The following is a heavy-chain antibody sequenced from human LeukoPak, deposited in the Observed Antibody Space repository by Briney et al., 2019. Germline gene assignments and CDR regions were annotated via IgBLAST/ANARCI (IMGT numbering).Heavy chain of an antibody. Sequence: SETLSLTCTVSGGSVSSGSYYWSWIRQPPGKGLEWIGYIYYSGSTYYNPSLKSRVTISVDTSKNQFSLKLSSVTAADTAVYYCARHSSSSSTARPHSNWFDPWGQGTLVTVSS. CDR2: IYYSGST. V-gene: IGHV4-61*01. J-gene: IGHJ5*02. CDR3: ARHSSSSSTARPHSNWFDP. D-gene: IGHD6-6*01. CDR1: GGSVSSGSYY.